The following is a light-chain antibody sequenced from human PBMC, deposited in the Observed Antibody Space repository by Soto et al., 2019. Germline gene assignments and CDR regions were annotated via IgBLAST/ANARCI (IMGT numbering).Light chain of an antibody. Sequence: ILVTQSPATLSVSPGGRATLSCRASQSLSDTLAWYQHKPGQAPRLLIYGASTRAPGFPARFSGRGSGTDVTLTISSLQSEDFGVYYCQQYNNWRWTFGQGTMVDSK. CDR1: QSLSDT. CDR2: GAS. J-gene: IGKJ1*01. V-gene: IGKV3-15*01. CDR3: QQYNNWRWT.